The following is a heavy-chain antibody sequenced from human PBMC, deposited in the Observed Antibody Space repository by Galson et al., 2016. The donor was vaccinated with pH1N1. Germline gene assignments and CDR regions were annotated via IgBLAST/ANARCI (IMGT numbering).Heavy chain of an antibody. V-gene: IGHV5-51*03. J-gene: IGHJ5*02. Sequence: QSGAEVKKPGESLKISCEVFGYKFTTYWIGWVRQMPGKGLEWMGIIYPDDSDNRYNPAFQGQVTISVDKSINTAYLQWNSLKATATAIYYCARGLLSWFDPWGQGTLVIVSS. CDR2: IYPDDSDN. CDR1: GYKFTTYW. CDR3: ARGLLSWFDP. D-gene: IGHD2-21*01.